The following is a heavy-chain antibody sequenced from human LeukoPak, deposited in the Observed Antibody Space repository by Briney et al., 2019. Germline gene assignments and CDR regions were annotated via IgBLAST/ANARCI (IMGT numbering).Heavy chain of an antibody. Sequence: ASVKVSCRASGGTFSSYAISWVRQAPGQGLEWMGGIIPIFGTANYAQKFQSRVTITADESMSTAYMELSSLRSEDTAVYYCAREMVSIVVVPAAIASYYYYGMDVWGQGTTVTVSS. CDR2: IIPIFGTA. CDR1: GGTFSSYA. D-gene: IGHD2-2*02. J-gene: IGHJ6*02. V-gene: IGHV1-69*13. CDR3: AREMVSIVVVPAAIASYYYYGMDV.